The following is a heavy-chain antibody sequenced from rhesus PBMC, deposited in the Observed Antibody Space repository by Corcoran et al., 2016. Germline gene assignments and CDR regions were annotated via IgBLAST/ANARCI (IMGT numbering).Heavy chain of an antibody. CDR1: GGFISDDYS. V-gene: IGHV4-106*01. CDR3: GLDRFDV. CDR2: IYGMGRAP. Sequence: QVQLQESGPGLVKPSETLSLTCGVSGGFISDDYSWSWVRQPPGKGLEWIWYIYGMGRAPNYTPSLKNRVTISIATSKHQFSLKLTSVTAADTAVCYCGLDRFDVWGAGVLVTVSS. J-gene: IGHJ5-1*01.